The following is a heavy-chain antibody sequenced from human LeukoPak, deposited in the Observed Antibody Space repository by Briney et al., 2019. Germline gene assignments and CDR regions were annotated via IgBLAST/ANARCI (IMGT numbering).Heavy chain of an antibody. D-gene: IGHD3-10*01. V-gene: IGHV3-21*01. CDR1: GFTFSSYS. J-gene: IGHJ3*02. CDR2: ISSSSSYI. Sequence: GGSLRLSCAASGFTFSSYSMNWVRQAPGKGLEWVSSISSSSSYIYYADSVKGRFTISRDNAKNSLYLQMNSLRAEDTAVYYCAREMGGSGSYPFDAFDIWGQGTMVTVSS. CDR3: AREMGGSGSYPFDAFDI.